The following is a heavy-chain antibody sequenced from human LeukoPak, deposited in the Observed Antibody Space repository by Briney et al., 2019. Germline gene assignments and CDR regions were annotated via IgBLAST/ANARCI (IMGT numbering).Heavy chain of an antibody. J-gene: IGHJ4*02. Sequence: GSSLRLSCAASGFTFDDYAMLWVRQAPGQGLKWVSGISWNSGSIGYADSVRGRFTIARDNAKNSLYLQMNSLRAEDTALYYCAKGSTFGSGYYYYFDYWGQGTLVTVSS. CDR3: AKGSTFGSGYYYYFDY. CDR1: GFTFDDYA. D-gene: IGHD3-3*01. V-gene: IGHV3-9*01. CDR2: ISWNSGSI.